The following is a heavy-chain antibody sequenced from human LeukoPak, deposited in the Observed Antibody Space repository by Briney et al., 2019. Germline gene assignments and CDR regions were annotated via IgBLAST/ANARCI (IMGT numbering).Heavy chain of an antibody. D-gene: IGHD3-10*01. V-gene: IGHV3-48*03. CDR1: GFTFSSYE. CDR3: ASLWFGEPSDAFDI. J-gene: IGHJ3*02. CDR2: ISSSGSTI. Sequence: PGGSLRLSCAASGFTFSSYEMNWDRQAPGKGLEWVSYISSSGSTIYYADSVKGRFTISGDNAKNSLYLQMNSLRAEDTAVYYCASLWFGEPSDAFDIWGQGTMVTVSS.